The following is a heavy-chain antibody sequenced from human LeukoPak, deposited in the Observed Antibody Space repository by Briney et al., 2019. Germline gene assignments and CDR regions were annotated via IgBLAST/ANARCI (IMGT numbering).Heavy chain of an antibody. Sequence: GASVQVSCKTSGYIFAHNGISWVRQAPGQGPEWMGWISAYNGDTNYAQKFQGRVTITADESTSTAYMELSSLRSEDTAVYYCARSRRGWNFDYWGQGTLVTVSS. CDR1: GYIFAHNG. CDR2: ISAYNGDT. J-gene: IGHJ4*02. D-gene: IGHD6-19*01. V-gene: IGHV1-18*01. CDR3: ARSRRGWNFDY.